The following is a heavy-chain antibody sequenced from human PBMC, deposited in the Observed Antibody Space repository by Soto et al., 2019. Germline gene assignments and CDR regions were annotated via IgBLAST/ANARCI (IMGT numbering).Heavy chain of an antibody. V-gene: IGHV1-46*01. Sequence: QVQLVQSGAEVKKPGASVKVSCKASGYTFSSYYIHWVRQAPGQGLEWMGVINPSGGGTSYPQQFQGRVSMTRDTSTSTVYMAMSSLRSEDTAVYYCPRAKYSSSSRPFDYGGQGPLVTVSS. D-gene: IGHD6-6*01. CDR1: GYTFSSYY. J-gene: IGHJ4*02. CDR3: PRAKYSSSSRPFDY. CDR2: INPSGGGT.